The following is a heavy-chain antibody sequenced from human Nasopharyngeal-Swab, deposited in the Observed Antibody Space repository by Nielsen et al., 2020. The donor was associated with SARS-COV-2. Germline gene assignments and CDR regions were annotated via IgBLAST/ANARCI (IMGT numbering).Heavy chain of an antibody. V-gene: IGHV4-31*03. CDR3: ARGWAGHYIDY. D-gene: IGHD1-26*01. CDR1: GASITSGGYY. CDR2: IYYSGNT. Sequence: SETLSLTCTVSGASITSGGYYWSWIRHLPGRGLEWIGYIYYSGNTFYNPSLKSRVTMSVDTSENQFSLNLNSVTAADTAVYYCARGWAGHYIDYWGQGTLVTVSS. J-gene: IGHJ4*02.